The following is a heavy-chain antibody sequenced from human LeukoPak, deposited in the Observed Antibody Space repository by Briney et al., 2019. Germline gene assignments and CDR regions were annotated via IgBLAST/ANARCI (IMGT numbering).Heavy chain of an antibody. Sequence: PGGPLRLSGAASGFTFSGYSMNWVGQAPGKGLEWVSSISSSSSYIYYADSVKGRFTISRDNAKNSLYLQMNSLRAEDTAVYYCARAEWGSSSNYWGQGTLVTVSS. CDR3: ARAEWGSSSNY. D-gene: IGHD6-6*01. V-gene: IGHV3-21*01. CDR2: ISSSSSYI. CDR1: GFTFSGYS. J-gene: IGHJ4*02.